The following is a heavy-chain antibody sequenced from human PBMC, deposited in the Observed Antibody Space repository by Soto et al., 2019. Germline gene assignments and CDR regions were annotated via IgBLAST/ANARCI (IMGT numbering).Heavy chain of an antibody. CDR1: GGSISSSSYY. D-gene: IGHD2-2*02. CDR3: AKRDIVVVPAAITSSGFDP. Sequence: SETLSLTXTVSGGSISSSSYYWGWIRQPPGKGLEWIGSIYYSGSTYYNPSLKSRVTISVDTSKNQFSLKLSSVTAADTAVYYCAKRDIVVVPAAITSSGFDPWGQGTLVTVSS. CDR2: IYYSGST. V-gene: IGHV4-39*01. J-gene: IGHJ5*02.